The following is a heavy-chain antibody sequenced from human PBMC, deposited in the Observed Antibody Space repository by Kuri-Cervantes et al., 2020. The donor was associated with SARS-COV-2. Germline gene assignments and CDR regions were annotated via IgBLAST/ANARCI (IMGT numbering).Heavy chain of an antibody. CDR1: GYTFTNYE. D-gene: IGHD2-2*02. J-gene: IGHJ6*03. Sequence: ASVKVSCKASGYTFTNYEINWVRQATGQGLEWMGWMNPNSGDTDYAQKFQGRVILTRNTSTTTAYMELRGLKSEDTAVYYCARAPRDCRSTRCYIYSYSYMDGWGKGTTVTVSS. CDR2: MNPNSGDT. V-gene: IGHV1-8*03. CDR3: ARAPRDCRSTRCYIYSYSYMDG.